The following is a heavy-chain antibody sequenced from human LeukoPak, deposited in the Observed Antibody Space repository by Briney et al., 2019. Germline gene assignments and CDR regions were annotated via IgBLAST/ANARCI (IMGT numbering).Heavy chain of an antibody. CDR3: ARDQYSSSNDAFDI. D-gene: IGHD6-6*01. CDR2: ISSSSYI. J-gene: IGHJ3*02. Sequence: GGSLRLSCAASGFTFSSYSMNWVRQAPGKGLEWVSSISSSSYIYYADSVKGRFTISRDNAKNSLYLQMNSLRAEDTAVYYCARDQYSSSNDAFDIWGQGTMVTVSS. CDR1: GFTFSSYS. V-gene: IGHV3-21*01.